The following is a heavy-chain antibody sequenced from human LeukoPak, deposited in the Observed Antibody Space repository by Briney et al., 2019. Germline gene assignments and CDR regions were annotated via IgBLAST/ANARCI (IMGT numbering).Heavy chain of an antibody. J-gene: IGHJ4*02. Sequence: PGGSPRLSCAASGFTFSSYAMSWVRQAPGKGLEWVSAISGSGGSTYYADSVKGRFTISRDNSKNTLYLQMNSLRAEDTAVYYCAGGYCSSTSCLDYWGQGTLVTVSS. D-gene: IGHD2-2*01. CDR1: GFTFSSYA. CDR2: ISGSGGST. V-gene: IGHV3-23*01. CDR3: AGGYCSSTSCLDY.